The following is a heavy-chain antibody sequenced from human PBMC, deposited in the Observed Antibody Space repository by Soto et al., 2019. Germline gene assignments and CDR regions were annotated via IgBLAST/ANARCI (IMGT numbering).Heavy chain of an antibody. V-gene: IGHV4-34*01. CDR2: VNHSGST. CDR1: GGSFSGYY. D-gene: IGHD3-10*01. CDR3: ARGYGRNFDY. J-gene: IGHJ4*02. Sequence: QVQLQQWGAGLLKPSETLSLTCAVYGGSFSGYYWSWIRQPPGKGLERIGEVNHSGSTNYNPSIQSSVTISVDTSQNQFSLKLSSVTAAVTAVYYGARGYGRNFDYWGQGTLVTVSS.